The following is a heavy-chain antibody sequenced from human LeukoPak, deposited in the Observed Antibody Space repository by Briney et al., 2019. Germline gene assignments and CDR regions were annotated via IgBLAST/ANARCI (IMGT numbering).Heavy chain of an antibody. CDR2: IYYSGST. CDR1: GGSISSSSYY. J-gene: IGHJ4*02. V-gene: IGHV4-39*01. CDR3: VSYGSGSYYIDLPFDY. Sequence: PSETLSLTCTVSGGSISSSSYYWGWIRQPPGKGLEWIGSIYYSGSTYYNPSLKSRVTISVDTSKNQFSLKLSSVTAADTAAYYCVSYGSGSYYIDLPFDYWGQGTLVTVSS. D-gene: IGHD3-10*01.